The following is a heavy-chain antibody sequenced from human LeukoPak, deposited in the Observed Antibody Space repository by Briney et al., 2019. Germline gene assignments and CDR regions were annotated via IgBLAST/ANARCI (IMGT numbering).Heavy chain of an antibody. D-gene: IGHD3-22*01. CDR2: ISGSGGSA. Sequence: GGSLRLSCAASGFTFRSYAMSWVRQAPGKGLEWVSAISGSGGSAYYADSVKGRFTISRDNSKNTLYLQMNSLRAEDTAVYYCGREYASSGYCVSWGQGTLVTVSS. CDR3: GREYASSGYCVS. J-gene: IGHJ5*02. CDR1: GFTFRSYA. V-gene: IGHV3-23*01.